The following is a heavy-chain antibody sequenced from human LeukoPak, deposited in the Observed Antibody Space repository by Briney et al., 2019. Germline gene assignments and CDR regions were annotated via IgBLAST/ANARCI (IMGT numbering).Heavy chain of an antibody. CDR3: AKTLGYCSGGSCYSGVIDH. V-gene: IGHV3-23*01. J-gene: IGHJ4*02. Sequence: GGSLRLSCAASGFTFSSYAMHWVRQAPGKGLEWVSAISGSGGSTYYADSMKGRFTISRDNSKNTLYLQMNSLRAEDTAVYYCAKTLGYCSGGSCYSGVIDHWGQGTLVTVSS. D-gene: IGHD2-15*01. CDR2: ISGSGGST. CDR1: GFTFSSYA.